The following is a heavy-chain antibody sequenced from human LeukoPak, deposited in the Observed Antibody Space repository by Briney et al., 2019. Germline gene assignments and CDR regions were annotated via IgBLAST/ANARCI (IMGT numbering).Heavy chain of an antibody. J-gene: IGHJ5*02. CDR1: GGSISSSSYY. V-gene: IGHV4-39*07. CDR2: IYYSGST. CDR3: ARGGRITLVRGVLNYFDP. Sequence: PSETLSLTCTVSGGSISSSSYYWGWIRQPPGKGLEWIGSIYYSGSTYYNPSLKSRATISMDTSKNQISLKLSSVTAADTAVYYCARGGRITLVRGVLNYFDPWGQGALVTVSS. D-gene: IGHD3-10*01.